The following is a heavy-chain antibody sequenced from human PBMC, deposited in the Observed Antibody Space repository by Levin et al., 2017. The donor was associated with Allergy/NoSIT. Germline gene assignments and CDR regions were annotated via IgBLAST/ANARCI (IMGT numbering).Heavy chain of an antibody. CDR2: IIPIFGTA. CDR3: AREALVVVVAATLTLGMDV. V-gene: IGHV1-69*01. CDR1: GGTFSSYA. Sequence: KISCKASGGTFSSYAISWVRQAPGQGLEWMGGIIPIFGTANYAQKFQGRVTITADESTSTAYMELSSLRSEDTAVYYCAREALVVVVAATLTLGMDVWGQGTTVTVSS. D-gene: IGHD2-15*01. J-gene: IGHJ6*02.